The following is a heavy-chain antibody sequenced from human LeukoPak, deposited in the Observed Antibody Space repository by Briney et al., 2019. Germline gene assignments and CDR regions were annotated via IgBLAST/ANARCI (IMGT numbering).Heavy chain of an antibody. CDR1: GFTFSSYA. CDR3: ATRYMVRGVIIPY. V-gene: IGHV3-30-3*01. J-gene: IGHJ4*02. Sequence: GRSLRLSCAASGFTFSSYAMHWVRQAPGKGLEWVAVISYDGSNKYYADSVKGRFTISRDNAKNSLYLQMNSLRAEDTAVYYCATRYMVRGVIIPYWGQGTLVTVSS. CDR2: ISYDGSNK. D-gene: IGHD3-10*01.